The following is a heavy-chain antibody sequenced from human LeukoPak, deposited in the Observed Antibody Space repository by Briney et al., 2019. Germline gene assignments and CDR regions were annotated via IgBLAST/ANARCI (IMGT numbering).Heavy chain of an antibody. CDR3: ARDPDGYKFFDY. D-gene: IGHD5-24*01. V-gene: IGHV4-59*01. CDR1: GASISSYY. J-gene: IGHJ4*02. CDR2: IYYSGST. Sequence: SETLSLTCTVSGASISSYYWSWIRQPPGKGLEWIGYIYYSGSTNYNPSLKSRVTISVATSKNQFSLNLNSVTAADTAVYYCARDPDGYKFFDYWGRGSPVTVSS.